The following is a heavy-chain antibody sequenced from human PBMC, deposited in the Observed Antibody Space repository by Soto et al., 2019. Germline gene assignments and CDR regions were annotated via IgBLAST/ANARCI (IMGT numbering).Heavy chain of an antibody. Sequence: SETLSLTCTVSGGSISSSSYYWGWIRQPPGKGLEWIGSIYYSGSTYYNPSIKSRVTISVDTSKNQFSLKLSSVTAADTAVYYCARVCSGGSCYSWCFQHWGQGTLVTVSS. CDR2: IYYSGST. CDR1: GGSISSSSYY. CDR3: ARVCSGGSCYSWCFQH. J-gene: IGHJ1*01. V-gene: IGHV4-39*01. D-gene: IGHD2-15*01.